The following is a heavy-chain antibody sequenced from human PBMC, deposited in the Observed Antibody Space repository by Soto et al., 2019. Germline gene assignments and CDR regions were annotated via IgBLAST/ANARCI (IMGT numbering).Heavy chain of an antibody. CDR3: ARTSPNAGSGIWYNWFDP. CDR2: IIPTFGTA. CDR1: GGTFSSYA. V-gene: IGHV1-69*13. D-gene: IGHD3-10*01. J-gene: IGHJ5*02. Sequence: ASVKVSCKASGGTFSSYAISWVRQAPGQGLEWMGGIIPTFGTANYAQKFQGRVTITADESTSTAYMELSSLRSEDTAVYYCARTSPNAGSGIWYNWFDPWGQGTLVTSPQ.